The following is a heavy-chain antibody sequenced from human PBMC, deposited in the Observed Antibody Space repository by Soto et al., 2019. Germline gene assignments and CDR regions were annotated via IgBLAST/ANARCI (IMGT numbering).Heavy chain of an antibody. V-gene: IGHV3-23*01. D-gene: IGHD3-16*01. CDR2: IFGGDAP. Sequence: EGHLLESGGGLVQPGGSLRLSCAASGFTLSNYGMNWVRQAPGKGLEWVSGIFGGDAPTYTDSVKGRFTISRDNAKNTLFLQMNSLRVEDTAIYHCAGGITGIGWSIWGQGTLVAVSS. CDR1: GFTLSNYG. J-gene: IGHJ4*02. CDR3: AGGITGIGWSI.